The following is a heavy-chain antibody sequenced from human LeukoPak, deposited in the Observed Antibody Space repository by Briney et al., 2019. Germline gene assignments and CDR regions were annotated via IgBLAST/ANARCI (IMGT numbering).Heavy chain of an antibody. Sequence: SETLSLTCAVYGGSFSGYYWSWIRQPPGKGLEWIGEINHSGSTNYNPSLKSRVTISVDTSKNQFSLKLSSVTAADTAVYYCARDSPYCGGDCYSTYYGMDVWGQGTTVTVSS. CDR2: INHSGST. CDR1: GGSFSGYY. J-gene: IGHJ6*02. CDR3: ARDSPYCGGDCYSTYYGMDV. D-gene: IGHD2-21*02. V-gene: IGHV4-34*01.